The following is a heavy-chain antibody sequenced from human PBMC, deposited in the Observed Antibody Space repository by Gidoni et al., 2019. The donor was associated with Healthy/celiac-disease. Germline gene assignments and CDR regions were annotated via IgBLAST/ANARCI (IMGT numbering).Heavy chain of an antibody. Sequence: EVQLVQSGAEVKKPGESLRISCKGSGYSFTSYWISWVRQMPGKGLEWMGRIDPSDSYTNYSPSFQGHVTISADKSISTAYLQWSSLKASDTAMYYCARVNSSSWPNYYYYGMDVWGQGTTVTVSS. CDR2: IDPSDSYT. CDR1: GYSFTSYW. D-gene: IGHD6-13*01. V-gene: IGHV5-10-1*03. CDR3: ARVNSSSWPNYYYYGMDV. J-gene: IGHJ6*02.